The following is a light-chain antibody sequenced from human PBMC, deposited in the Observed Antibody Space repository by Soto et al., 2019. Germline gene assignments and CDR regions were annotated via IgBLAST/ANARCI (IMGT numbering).Light chain of an antibody. V-gene: IGKV3-11*01. CDR1: QSVSSY. CDR3: QQRSNWPPIT. CDR2: DAS. J-gene: IGKJ5*01. Sequence: EIVLTQSPATLALSPGERATLSCRASQSVSSYLAWYQQNPGQAPRLPIYDASNRATGLPARFSGSGSGTDFTLTIRSLEPEDFAVYYCQQRSNWPPITFGQGTRLEIK.